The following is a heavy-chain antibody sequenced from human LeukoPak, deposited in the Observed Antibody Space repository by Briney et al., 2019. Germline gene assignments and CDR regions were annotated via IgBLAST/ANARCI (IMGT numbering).Heavy chain of an antibody. CDR3: ARALRFESRAFDC. D-gene: IGHD3-9*01. CDR1: GGSISSGDYY. V-gene: IGHV4-30-4*01. Sequence: SETLSLTCTVSGGSISSGDYYWRGLRQPQGKGLEWLGYTGVSGPTYYNVSIKRPIPLSLDPPRNQFSLNLLSVTAADTAVYYCARALRFESRAFDCWGQGILVTVSS. J-gene: IGHJ4*02. CDR2: TGVSGPT.